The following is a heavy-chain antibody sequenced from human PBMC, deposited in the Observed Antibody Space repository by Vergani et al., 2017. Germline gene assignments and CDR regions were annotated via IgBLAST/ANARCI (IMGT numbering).Heavy chain of an antibody. Sequence: EVQLLESGGDLVEPGGSLRLSCAASAFTFSNYAMSWVRQAPGKGLAWVATISGSGDSTYYAESVRGRFTISRDNSRNTLYLQRNSLGAEDAAVYYCGKDDSSSPYYYYMDVWGKGTTVTVSS. CDR1: AFTFSNYA. D-gene: IGHD6-6*01. J-gene: IGHJ6*03. CDR2: ISGSGDST. V-gene: IGHV3-23*01. CDR3: GKDDSSSPYYYYMDV.